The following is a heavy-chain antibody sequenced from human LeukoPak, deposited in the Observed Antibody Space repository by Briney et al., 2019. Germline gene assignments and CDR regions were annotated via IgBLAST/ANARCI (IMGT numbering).Heavy chain of an antibody. J-gene: IGHJ6*04. D-gene: IGHD2-15*01. CDR3: TRVPLGYCSGGSCSPV. CDR2: IHHSEST. CDR1: GDSISSNYW. V-gene: IGHV4-4*02. Sequence: SETLSLTCAVSGDSISSNYWWTWVRQPPGKGLEWIGEIHHSESTNFNPSLKSRVTISVDKSKNHFSLSLTSVSAADTAVYYCTRVPLGYCSGGSCSPVWGKGTTVTVSS.